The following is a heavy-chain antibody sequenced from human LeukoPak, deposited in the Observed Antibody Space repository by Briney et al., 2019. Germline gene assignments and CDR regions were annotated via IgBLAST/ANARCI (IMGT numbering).Heavy chain of an antibody. V-gene: IGHV5-51*01. J-gene: IGHJ5*02. CDR3: ARRPSYYYDSSGSKLSSWFDP. CDR2: IYPGDSDT. D-gene: IGHD3-22*01. CDR1: GYRFTNYW. Sequence: GESLKISCKGSGYRFTNYWIGWVRQMPGKGLEWMGIIYPGDSDTRYSPSFQGQVTISADKSISTAYLQWSSLKASDTAMYYCARRPSYYYDSSGSKLSSWFDPWGQGTLVTVSS.